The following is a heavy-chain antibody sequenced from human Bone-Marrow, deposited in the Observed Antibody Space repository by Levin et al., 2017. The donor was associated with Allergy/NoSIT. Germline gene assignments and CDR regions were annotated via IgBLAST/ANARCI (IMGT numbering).Heavy chain of an antibody. V-gene: IGHV3-23*01. Sequence: PGGSLRLSCAASGFTFSGYTMGWVRQAPGKGLEWVSDINQSGATTYYADSVKGRFTISRDNSRNTLYLQMNSLRADDTAVYYCAKAGAASSYHYWGQGTLVTVSS. CDR2: INQSGATT. J-gene: IGHJ4*02. D-gene: IGHD6-6*01. CDR1: GFTFSGYT. CDR3: AKAGAASSYHY.